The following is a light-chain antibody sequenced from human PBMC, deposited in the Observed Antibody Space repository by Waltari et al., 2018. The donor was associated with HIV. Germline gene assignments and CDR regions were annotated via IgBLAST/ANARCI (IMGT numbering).Light chain of an antibody. Sequence: QSALTQPRSVSESPGQSVTISCTGTSSDVGAYNYVSWYQQHPGRAPKFIIYYVSERPSGVPDRFSGSKAGNTASRTISGLQAEDEADYYCSSYAGTSNVVLFGGGTKLTGL. J-gene: IGLJ2*01. CDR2: YVS. V-gene: IGLV2-11*01. CDR1: SSDVGAYNY. CDR3: SSYAGTSNVVL.